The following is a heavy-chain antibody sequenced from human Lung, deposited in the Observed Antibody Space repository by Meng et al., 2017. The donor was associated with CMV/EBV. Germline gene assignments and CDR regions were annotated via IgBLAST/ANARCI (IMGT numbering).Heavy chain of an antibody. V-gene: IGHV3-30-3*01. CDR3: ARDVGYYDSSGYYSPIFDY. J-gene: IGHJ4*02. Sequence: TCSRYTRHWVRQAPGKGLEWVAVISYDGSNKDYADSVKGQFTISRDNSKNTLYLQMNSLRAEDTAVYYCARDVGYYDSSGYYSPIFDYWGQGTLVTVSS. CDR2: ISYDGSNK. CDR1: TCSRYT. D-gene: IGHD3-22*01.